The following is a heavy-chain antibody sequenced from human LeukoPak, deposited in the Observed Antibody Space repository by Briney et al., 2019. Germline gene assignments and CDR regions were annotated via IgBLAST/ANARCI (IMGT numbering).Heavy chain of an antibody. D-gene: IGHD6-13*01. CDR2: MNPNSGNT. J-gene: IGHJ6*03. Sequence: ASVKVSCKASGGTFSSYAISWVRQATGQGLEWMGWMNPNSGNTGYAQKFQGRVTMTRNTSISTAYMELSSLRSEDTAVYYCARGDVKRTAAVDYYYMDVWGKGTTVTVSS. V-gene: IGHV1-8*02. CDR3: ARGDVKRTAAVDYYYMDV. CDR1: GGTFSSYA.